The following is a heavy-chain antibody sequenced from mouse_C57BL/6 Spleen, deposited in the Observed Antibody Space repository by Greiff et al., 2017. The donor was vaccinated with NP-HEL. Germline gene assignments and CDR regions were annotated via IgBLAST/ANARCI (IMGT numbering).Heavy chain of an antibody. D-gene: IGHD2-4*01. CDR1: GFTFSDYG. V-gene: IGHV5-17*01. Sequence: EVMLVESGGGLVKPGGSLKLSCAASGFTFSDYGMHWVRQAPEKGLEWVAYISSGSSTIYYADTVKGRVTISRDNAKNTLFLQMSSLKSEVTAIYYCARPGDYPWFAYWGQGALVTVYA. CDR2: ISSGSSTI. J-gene: IGHJ3*01. CDR3: ARPGDYPWFAY.